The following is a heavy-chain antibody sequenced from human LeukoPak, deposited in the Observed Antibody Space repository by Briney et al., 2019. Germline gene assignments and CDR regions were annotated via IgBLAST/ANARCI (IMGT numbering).Heavy chain of an antibody. CDR2: ISSSSSYI. Sequence: PGGSLRLSCAASGFTFSSYSMNWVRQAPGKGLEWVSSISSSSSYIYYADSVKGRFTISRDNAKNSLYLQMNSLRAEDTAVYYCARSFQVLPLSAFDIWGQGTMVTVSS. V-gene: IGHV3-21*01. CDR3: ARSFQVLPLSAFDI. J-gene: IGHJ3*02. D-gene: IGHD2-2*01. CDR1: GFTFSSYS.